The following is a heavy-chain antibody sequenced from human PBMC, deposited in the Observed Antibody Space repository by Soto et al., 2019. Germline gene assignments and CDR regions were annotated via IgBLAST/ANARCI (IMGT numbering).Heavy chain of an antibody. V-gene: IGHV1-18*01. D-gene: IGHD3-22*01. Sequence: ASVKVSCKASGGTFSSYAISWVRQAPGQGLEWMGWISAYNGNTNYAQKLQGRVTMTTDTSTSTAYMELRSLRSDDTAVYYCARQYDDSSGYDDAFDHWGQGIMVNVSS. CDR3: ARQYDDSSGYDDAFDH. J-gene: IGHJ3*01. CDR2: ISAYNGNT. CDR1: GGTFSSYA.